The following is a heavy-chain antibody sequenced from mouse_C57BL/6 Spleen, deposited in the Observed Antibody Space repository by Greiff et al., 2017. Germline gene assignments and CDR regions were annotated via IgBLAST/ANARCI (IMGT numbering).Heavy chain of an antibody. J-gene: IGHJ2*01. Sequence: VKLMESGAELVKPGASVKMSCKASGYTFTTYPIEWMKQNHGKSLEWIGNFHPYNDDTKYNEKFKDKATLTVDKSSSTAYMQLSSLTSEDSAVYYCARNYFDYWGQGTTLTVSS. CDR3: ARNYFDY. CDR1: GYTFTTYP. V-gene: IGHV1-47*01. CDR2: FHPYNDDT.